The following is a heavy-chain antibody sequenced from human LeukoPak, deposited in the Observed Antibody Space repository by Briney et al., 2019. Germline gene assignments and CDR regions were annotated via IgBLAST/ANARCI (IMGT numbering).Heavy chain of an antibody. J-gene: IGHJ3*02. D-gene: IGHD7-27*01. CDR2: FFTSGNT. Sequence: PSETLSLTCTVSGGSISSDYWGWIRQPAGKGLEWIGRFFTSGNTNYNPSLKSRVTMSVDTSKNQFSLKLSSVTAADTAVYYCARDPANWGGGAFEIWGQGTMVTVSS. V-gene: IGHV4-4*07. CDR1: GGSISSDY. CDR3: ARDPANWGGGAFEI.